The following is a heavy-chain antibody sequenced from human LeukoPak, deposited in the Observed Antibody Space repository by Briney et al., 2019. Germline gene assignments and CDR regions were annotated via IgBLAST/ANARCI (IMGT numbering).Heavy chain of an antibody. D-gene: IGHD3-22*01. CDR1: GGTFSSYA. CDR2: IIPIFGTA. V-gene: IGHV1-69*05. CDR3: ARDLPYYYDSSDIDY. Sequence: SVKVSCKASGGTFSSYAISWVRQAPGQGLEWMGGIIPIFGTANYAQKLQGRVTMTTDTSTSTAYMELRSLRSDDTAVYYCARDLPYYYDSSDIDYWGQGTLVTVSS. J-gene: IGHJ4*02.